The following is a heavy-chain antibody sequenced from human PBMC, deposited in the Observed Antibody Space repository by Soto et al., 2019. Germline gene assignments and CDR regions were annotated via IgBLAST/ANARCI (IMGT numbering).Heavy chain of an antibody. V-gene: IGHV4-4*02. CDR3: ARIQQLVPYNWFDP. J-gene: IGHJ5*02. CDR2: IYHSEST. D-gene: IGHD6-13*01. Sequence: PSETLSLTCTVSGGSISSSNWWSWVRQPPGKGLEWIGEIYHSESTNYNPSLKSRVTISVDTSKNQVSLKLSSVTAADTAIYYCARIQQLVPYNWFDPWGQGTLVTVSS. CDR1: GGSISSSNW.